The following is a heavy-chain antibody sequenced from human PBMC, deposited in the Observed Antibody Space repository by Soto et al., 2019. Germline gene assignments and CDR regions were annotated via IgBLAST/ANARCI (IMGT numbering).Heavy chain of an antibody. Sequence: SETLSLTCTVSGGSVGTGAYYWSWIRQPPGKGLEWIGYTLYSGSPNYNPSLQSLQSRVTISVDTSRNQFSLRLTSVTAADTALYYCARHDYYHRTFDIWGQGTLVTV. D-gene: IGHD3-9*01. CDR3: ARHDYYHRTFDI. V-gene: IGHV4-61*08. J-gene: IGHJ3*02. CDR2: TLYSGSP. CDR1: GGSVGTGAYY.